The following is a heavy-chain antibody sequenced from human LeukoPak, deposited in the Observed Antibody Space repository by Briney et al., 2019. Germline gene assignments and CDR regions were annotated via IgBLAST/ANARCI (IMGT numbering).Heavy chain of an antibody. D-gene: IGHD3-22*01. J-gene: IGHJ3*01. CDR1: GFSLKTYN. V-gene: IGHV3-21*04. CDR2: MTSSRYI. CDR3: TRDQFFDYDNDDAFDV. Sequence: GGSLRLSCAASGFSLKTYNMSWVRQAPGKGLEWVSSMTSSRYIYYADSVKGRFTISRDDANNLVFLQMHSLRAEDTAIYYCTRDQFFDYDNDDAFDVWGQGTKVIVSS.